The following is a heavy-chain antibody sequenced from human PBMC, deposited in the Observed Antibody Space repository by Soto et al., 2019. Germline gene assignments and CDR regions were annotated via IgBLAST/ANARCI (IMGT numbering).Heavy chain of an antibody. V-gene: IGHV1-18*01. CDR1: GYTFTSYG. CDR2: ISAYNGNT. D-gene: IGHD2-15*01. CDR3: ARLIGNSWLDY. J-gene: IGHJ4*02. Sequence: ASVKVSCKASGYTFTSYGISWVRQAPGQGLEWMGWISAYNGNTNYAQKLQGRVTMTTDTSKNQFSLQLNSLTPEDTAVYYCARLIGNSWLDYWGQGTLVTVSS.